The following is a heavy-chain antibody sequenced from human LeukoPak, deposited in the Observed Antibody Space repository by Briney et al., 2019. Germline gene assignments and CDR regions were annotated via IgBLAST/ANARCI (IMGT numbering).Heavy chain of an antibody. D-gene: IGHD7-27*01. J-gene: IGHJ3*02. CDR3: ARDPLTGPVSDAFDI. CDR1: GGSISSHY. V-gene: IGHV4-59*11. CDR2: IYYSGST. Sequence: PSETLSLTCTVSGGSISSHYWSWIRQPPGKGLAWIGYIYYSGSTNYNPSLKSRVTISVDTSKNQFSLKLSSVTAADTAVYYCARDPLTGPVSDAFDIWGQGTMVTVSS.